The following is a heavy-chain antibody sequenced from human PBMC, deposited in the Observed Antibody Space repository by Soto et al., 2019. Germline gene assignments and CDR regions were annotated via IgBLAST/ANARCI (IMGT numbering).Heavy chain of an antibody. CDR2: IYYSGST. CDR1: GGSISSYY. J-gene: IGHJ4*02. V-gene: IGHV4-59*01. Sequence: SETLSLTCTVSGGSISSYYWSWIRQPPGKGLEWIGYIYYSGSTNYNPSLKSRVTISVDTSKNQFSLKLSSVTAADTAVYYCARGVGGFWSGYYDYWGQGTLVTVSS. D-gene: IGHD3-3*01. CDR3: ARGVGGFWSGYYDY.